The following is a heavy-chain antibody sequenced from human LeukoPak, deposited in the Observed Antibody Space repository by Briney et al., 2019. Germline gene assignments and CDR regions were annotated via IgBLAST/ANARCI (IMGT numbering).Heavy chain of an antibody. J-gene: IGHJ4*02. CDR1: KFTFSSHW. CDR3: GRAFPPLRTSSAGDL. CDR2: ISGLSSHI. V-gene: IGHV3-21*01. D-gene: IGHD3-16*01. Sequence: GGSLRLSCAASKFTFSSHWMTWVRQAPGKGLEWVSSISGLSSHIYYGDSVKGRFSISRDNAKNSLYLQMNSLGAEDTAVYYCGRAFPPLRTSSAGDLWGQGTLVTVSS.